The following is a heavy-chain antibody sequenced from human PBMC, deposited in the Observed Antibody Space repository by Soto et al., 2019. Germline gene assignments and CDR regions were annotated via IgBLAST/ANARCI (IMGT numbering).Heavy chain of an antibody. V-gene: IGHV3-48*01. D-gene: IGHD3-16*02. CDR1: GFTFSSYS. Sequence: PGGSLRLSCAASGFTFSSYSMNWVRQAPGKGLEWVSYISSSSSTIYYADSVKGRFTISRDNAKNSLYLQMNSLRAEDTAVYYCARARFGIIKGAFDIWGQGTMVTVSS. CDR2: ISSSSSTI. CDR3: ARARFGIIKGAFDI. J-gene: IGHJ3*02.